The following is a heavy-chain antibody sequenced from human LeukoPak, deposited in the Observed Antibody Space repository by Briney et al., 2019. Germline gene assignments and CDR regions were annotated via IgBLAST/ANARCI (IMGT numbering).Heavy chain of an antibody. J-gene: IGHJ4*02. CDR2: ISGSGGST. Sequence: GGSLRLSCAASGFTFSSYAMSWVRHAPGKGLEWVSAISGSGGSTYYADSVKGRFTISRDNSKNTLYLQMNSLRAEDTAVYYCAKVHYYYDSSGYYWDYWGQGTLVTVSS. CDR1: GFTFSSYA. CDR3: AKVHYYYDSSGYYWDY. V-gene: IGHV3-23*01. D-gene: IGHD3-22*01.